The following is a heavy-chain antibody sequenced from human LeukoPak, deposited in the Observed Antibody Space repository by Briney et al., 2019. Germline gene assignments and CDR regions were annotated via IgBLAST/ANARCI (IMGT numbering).Heavy chain of an antibody. CDR1: GFTFSDYY. J-gene: IGHJ4*02. Sequence: GGSLRLSCAASGFTFSDYYMSWIRQAPGKGLEWVSYISSSGSTIYYADSVKGRFTISRHNAKNSLYLQMNSLRAEDTAVYYCARKGSGSYYNAYFDYWGQGTLVTVSS. CDR2: ISSSGSTI. D-gene: IGHD3-10*01. V-gene: IGHV3-11*01. CDR3: ARKGSGSYYNAYFDY.